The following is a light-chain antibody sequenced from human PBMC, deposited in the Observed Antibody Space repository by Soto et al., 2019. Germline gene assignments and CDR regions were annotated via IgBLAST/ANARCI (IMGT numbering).Light chain of an antibody. CDR2: RAS. CDR3: QQYHNLWT. J-gene: IGKJ1*01. Sequence: IVMTQSPATLSVSPGERATLSCRAGQTIYSNVAWYQQRPGQAPRLLIYRASTRATGVPARFSGSGSGTEFTLTISGLPAEDVVLYYCQQYHNLWTFGQGTKVEIK. V-gene: IGKV3-15*01. CDR1: QTIYSN.